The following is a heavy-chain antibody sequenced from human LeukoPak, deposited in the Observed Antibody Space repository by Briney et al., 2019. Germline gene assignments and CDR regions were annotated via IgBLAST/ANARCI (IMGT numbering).Heavy chain of an antibody. Sequence: SGTLSLTCTVSGGSISSYYWSWIRQPPGKGLEWIGYIYYSGSTNYNPSLKSRVTISVDTSKNQFSLKLSSVTAADTAVYYCARSPDILTGPRDYYYYYGMDVWGQGTTVTVSS. V-gene: IGHV4-59*08. CDR2: IYYSGST. CDR1: GGSISSYY. J-gene: IGHJ6*02. D-gene: IGHD3-9*01. CDR3: ARSPDILTGPRDYYYYYGMDV.